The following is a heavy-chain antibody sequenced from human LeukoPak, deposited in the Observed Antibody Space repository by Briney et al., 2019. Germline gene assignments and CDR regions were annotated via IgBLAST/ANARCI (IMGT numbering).Heavy chain of an antibody. CDR2: ISGSGGST. J-gene: IGHJ4*02. CDR3: AKYNYYDSSGYN. Sequence: GGSLRLSCAASGFTFSSYSMNWVRQAPGKGLEWVSAISGSGGSTYYADSVKGRFTISRDNSKNTLYLQMNSLRAEDTAVYYCAKYNYYDSSGYNWGQGTLVTVSS. CDR1: GFTFSSYS. D-gene: IGHD3-22*01. V-gene: IGHV3-23*01.